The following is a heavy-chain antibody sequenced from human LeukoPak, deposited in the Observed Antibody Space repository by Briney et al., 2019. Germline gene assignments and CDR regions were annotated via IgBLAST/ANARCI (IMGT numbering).Heavy chain of an antibody. CDR2: IYSGGST. Sequence: GGSLRLSCAASGFTVSSNYMSWVRQAPGKGLEWVSVIYSGGSTYYADSVKGRFTISRDNSKNTLYLQMNSLRAEDTAVYYCARGTGTTIYDFDYWGQGTLVTVSS. CDR1: GFTVSSNY. J-gene: IGHJ4*02. CDR3: ARGTGTTIYDFDY. V-gene: IGHV3-53*01. D-gene: IGHD1-1*01.